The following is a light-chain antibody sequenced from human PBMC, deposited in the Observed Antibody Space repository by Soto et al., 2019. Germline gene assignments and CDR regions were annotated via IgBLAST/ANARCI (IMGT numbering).Light chain of an antibody. J-gene: IGKJ4*01. CDR1: HSVGRDY. CDR3: QQYASSPLT. Sequence: EIVLTHSPGTLSLSPGERATLSCRSSHSVGRDYLAWYQQKPGQAPRLLIYHASSRATGIPDRFSGSGSGTDFTLTLSRLEPEDFAEFYCQQYASSPLTFGGGTKVQIK. CDR2: HAS. V-gene: IGKV3-20*01.